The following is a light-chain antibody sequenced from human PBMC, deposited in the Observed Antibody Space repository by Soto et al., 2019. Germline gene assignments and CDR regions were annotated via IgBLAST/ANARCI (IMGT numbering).Light chain of an antibody. CDR3: QQYSNWPPLT. CDR1: QSVSSN. J-gene: IGKJ4*01. CDR2: GAS. Sequence: EIVMTQSPATLSVSPGERATLSCRASQSVSSNLAWYQHKPGQAPRLLIYGASTRATGTPDRFSGSGSGTEFTLTISSLQSEDFAVYYCQQYSNWPPLTFGGGTKVEIK. V-gene: IGKV3-15*01.